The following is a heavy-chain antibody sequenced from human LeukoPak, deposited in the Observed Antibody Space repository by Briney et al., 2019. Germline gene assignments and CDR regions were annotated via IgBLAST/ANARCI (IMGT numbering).Heavy chain of an antibody. V-gene: IGHV3-23*01. Sequence: GGSLRLSCEASGFTFSSYAMSWVRQAPGKGLAWFSVISSSADSTYYADSVKGRFTISRDNSKNTLYLQMNNLRAEDTAVYYCAKPLEKYTYGGNFDYWGQGILVTVSS. D-gene: IGHD4-23*01. CDR1: GFTFSSYA. CDR3: AKPLEKYTYGGNFDY. J-gene: IGHJ4*02. CDR2: ISSSADST.